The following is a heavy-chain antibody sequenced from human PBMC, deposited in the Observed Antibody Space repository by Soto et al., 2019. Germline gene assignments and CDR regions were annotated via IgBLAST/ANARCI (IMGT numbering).Heavy chain of an antibody. D-gene: IGHD1-1*01. CDR3: ARVEDLLYFDY. V-gene: IGHV4-59*01. J-gene: IGHJ4*02. CDR1: GGSISSYY. CDR2: IYYSGST. Sequence: SETLSLTCTVSGGSISSYYWSWTRQPPGKGLEWIGYIYYSGSTNYNPSLKSRVTISVDTSKNQFSLKLSSVTAADTAVYYCARVEDLLYFDYWGQGTLVTVSS.